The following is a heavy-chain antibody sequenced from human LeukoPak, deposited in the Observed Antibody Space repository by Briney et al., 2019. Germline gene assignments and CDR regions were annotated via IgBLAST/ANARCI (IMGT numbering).Heavy chain of an antibody. D-gene: IGHD2/OR15-2a*01. Sequence: PSETLSLTCTVSGGSISSGGYYWSWIRQHPGKGLEWIGYIYYSGSTYYNPSLKSRVTISVDTPKNQFSLKLSSVTAADTAVYYCARRRDEYTVIDYWGQGTLVTVSS. CDR2: IYYSGST. V-gene: IGHV4-31*03. CDR3: ARRRDEYTVIDY. J-gene: IGHJ4*02. CDR1: GGSISSGGYY.